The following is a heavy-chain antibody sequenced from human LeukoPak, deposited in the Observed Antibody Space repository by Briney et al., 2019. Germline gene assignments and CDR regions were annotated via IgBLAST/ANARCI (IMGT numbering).Heavy chain of an antibody. CDR3: ARENEKIAAAFDY. D-gene: IGHD6-13*01. CDR1: GFTFSSYA. Sequence: PGRSLRLSCAASGFTFSSYAMHWVRQAPGKGLEWVAVISYDGGNKYYADSVKGRFTISRDNSKNTLYLQMNSLRAEDTAVYYCARENEKIAAAFDYWGQGTLVTVSS. J-gene: IGHJ4*02. V-gene: IGHV3-30*04. CDR2: ISYDGGNK.